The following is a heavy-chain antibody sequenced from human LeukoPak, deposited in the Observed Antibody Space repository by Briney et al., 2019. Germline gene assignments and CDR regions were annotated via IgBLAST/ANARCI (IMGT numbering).Heavy chain of an antibody. CDR3: AKGGPEASAGLSWFDP. CDR1: GGSISNYY. J-gene: IGHJ5*02. D-gene: IGHD1-14*01. CDR2: IYYSGST. Sequence: SETLSLTCTVSGGSISNYYWYWMRQPPGKGLEWIGYIYYSGSTNYNPSLKSRVTISVDTSKNQFSLKLSSVTAADTAVYYCAKGGPEASAGLSWFDPWGQGTLVTVSS. V-gene: IGHV4-59*01.